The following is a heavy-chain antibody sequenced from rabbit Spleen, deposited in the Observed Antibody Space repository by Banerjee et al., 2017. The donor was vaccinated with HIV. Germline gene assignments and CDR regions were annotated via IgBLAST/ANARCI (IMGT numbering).Heavy chain of an antibody. V-gene: IGHV1S45*01. CDR1: GFSFSNSDW. Sequence: EESGGDLVKPEGSLTLTCTASGFSFSNSDWICWVRQAPGKGLEWIGCIYGGSSGVTYYASWAKGRFTISKTSSTTVTLQMTSLTAADTATYFCARGSATMTMVITGYYLNLWGPGTLVTVS. CDR3: ARGSATMTMVITGYYLNL. CDR2: IYGGSSGVT. J-gene: IGHJ4*01. D-gene: IGHD2-1*01.